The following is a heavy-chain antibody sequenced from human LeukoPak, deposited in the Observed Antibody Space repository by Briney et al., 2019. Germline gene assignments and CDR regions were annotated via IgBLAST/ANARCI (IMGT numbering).Heavy chain of an antibody. Sequence: PGGSLRLSCAASGFALSSFAMGWVRQSPGKGLEWLSTINGGGNTTFYADSLKGRFTISRDNSKNTLYLHMDSLRPDDTAIYYCTKELHVAVAVADYYYFYMDVWGRGTAVTVSS. CDR3: TKELHVAVAVADYYYFYMDV. CDR1: GFALSSFA. J-gene: IGHJ6*03. D-gene: IGHD6-19*01. V-gene: IGHV3-23*01. CDR2: INGGGNTT.